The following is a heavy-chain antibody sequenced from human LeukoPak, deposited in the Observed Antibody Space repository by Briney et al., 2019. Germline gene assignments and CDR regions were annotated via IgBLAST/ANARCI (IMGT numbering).Heavy chain of an antibody. CDR1: GDTFTGYS. Sequence: ASLKASCKASGDTFTGYSVRCVRHAPGQGLEWLEWMNPNSGGTNYAKKYQGRVTKTRDTSISTVCMELDSLRSEDTAVYYCGRMLTGVDYWGQGTQVTVSS. CDR3: GRMLTGVDY. J-gene: IGHJ4*02. D-gene: IGHD7-27*01. CDR2: MNPNSGGT. V-gene: IGHV1-2*02.